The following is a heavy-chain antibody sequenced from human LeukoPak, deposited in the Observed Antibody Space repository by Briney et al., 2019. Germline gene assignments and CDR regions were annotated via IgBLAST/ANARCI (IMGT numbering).Heavy chain of an antibody. V-gene: IGHV4-59*01. CDR2: IYYSGST. D-gene: IGHD6-13*01. CDR3: ARGRQQPNYYYYYMDV. CDR1: GGSISRYY. Sequence: SETLSLTCTVSGGSISRYYWSWIRQPPGKGLEWIGYIYYSGSTNYNPSLKSRVTISVDTSKNQFSLKLISVTAADTAVYYCARGRQQPNYYYYYMDVWGKGTTVTVSS. J-gene: IGHJ6*03.